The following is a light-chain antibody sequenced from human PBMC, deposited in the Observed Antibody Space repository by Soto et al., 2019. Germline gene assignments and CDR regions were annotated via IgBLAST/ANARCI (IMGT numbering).Light chain of an antibody. CDR3: QQINYWPRIT. J-gene: IGKJ5*01. CDR2: GAS. Sequence: EIVLPKSPGTMSLSPGASATLSRRARQSVSSNYLAWYQQNPGQAPRLLIYGASSRATGIPDRFSGSRSGTDFTLTIRSLQSEDFAVYYCQQINYWPRITVGNGTRLEIK. CDR1: QSVSSNY. V-gene: IGKV3-20*01.